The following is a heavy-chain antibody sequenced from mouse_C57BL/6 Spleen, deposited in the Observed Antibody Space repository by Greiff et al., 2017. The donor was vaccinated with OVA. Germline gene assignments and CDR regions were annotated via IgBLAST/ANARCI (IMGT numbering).Heavy chain of an antibody. CDR2: IYPGDGDT. J-gene: IGHJ3*01. Sequence: QVQLQQSGPELVKPGASVKISCKASGYAFSSSWMNWVKQRPGKGLEWIGRIYPGDGDTNYNGKFKGKATLTADKSSSTAYMQLSSLTSEDSAVYFCARRGANSAWFAYWGQGTLVTVSA. CDR1: GYAFSSSW. CDR3: ARRGANSAWFAY. V-gene: IGHV1-82*01. D-gene: IGHD3-1*01.